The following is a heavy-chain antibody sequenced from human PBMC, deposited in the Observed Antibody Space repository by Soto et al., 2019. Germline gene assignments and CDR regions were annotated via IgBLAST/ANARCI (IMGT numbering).Heavy chain of an antibody. D-gene: IGHD2-2*01. J-gene: IGHJ4*02. V-gene: IGHV3-7*05. CDR2: IKKDGSEK. Sequence: GGSLRLSCAASGFAFSSYSMSWVRQAPGKGLEWVANIKKDGSEKYYVDSVKGRFTISRDNAKNMLFLQMNSLRDDDSAVYYCAKRPASIITFDYWGQGTPVTVS. CDR3: AKRPASIITFDY. CDR1: GFAFSSYS.